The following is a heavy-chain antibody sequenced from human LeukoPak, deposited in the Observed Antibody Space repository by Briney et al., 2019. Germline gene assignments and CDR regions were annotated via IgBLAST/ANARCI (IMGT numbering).Heavy chain of an antibody. CDR3: ARPPGGYCSGGSCYSEYYFDY. Sequence: VESLKISCKGSGYSFTSYWIGWVRQMPAKGLEWMGIIYPGDSDTRYSPSFQGQVTISADKSISTAYLQWSSLKASDTAMYYCARPPGGYCSGGSCYSEYYFDYWGQGTLVTVSS. CDR1: GYSFTSYW. D-gene: IGHD2-15*01. V-gene: IGHV5-51*01. CDR2: IYPGDSDT. J-gene: IGHJ4*02.